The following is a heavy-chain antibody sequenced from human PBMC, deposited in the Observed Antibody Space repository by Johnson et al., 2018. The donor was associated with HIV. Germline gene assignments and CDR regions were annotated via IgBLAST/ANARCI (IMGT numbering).Heavy chain of an antibody. CDR2: ISGSGGST. D-gene: IGHD4-17*01. CDR1: GFTVIGNY. Sequence: VQLVESGGGLVQPGGSLRLSCAASGFTVIGNYMSWVRQAPGKGLEWVSVISGSGGSTYYADSVKGRFTISRDNSKNTLYLQMNSLRAEDTAVYYCAKDLIANYGDFGRAFDIWGQGTMVTVSS. J-gene: IGHJ3*02. V-gene: IGHV3-23*04. CDR3: AKDLIANYGDFGRAFDI.